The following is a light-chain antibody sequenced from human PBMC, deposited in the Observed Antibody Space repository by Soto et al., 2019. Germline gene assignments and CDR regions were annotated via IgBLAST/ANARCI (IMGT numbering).Light chain of an antibody. V-gene: IGLV2-11*01. J-gene: IGLJ3*02. CDR2: DVT. CDR1: SRDVGDFNY. Sequence: QSALTQPRSVSGSPGQSVTISCTGTSRDVGDFNYVSWYQHHPGKAPKFMIYDVTKRPSGVPDRFSGSKSGNTASLTISGLQADDEADYYCCSYAGSVMFGGGTKLTV. CDR3: CSYAGSVM.